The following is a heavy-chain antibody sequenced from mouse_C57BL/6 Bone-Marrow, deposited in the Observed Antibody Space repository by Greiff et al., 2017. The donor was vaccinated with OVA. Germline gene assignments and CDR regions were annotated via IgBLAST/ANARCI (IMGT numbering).Heavy chain of an antibody. V-gene: IGHV10-1*01. CDR1: GFSFNTYA. Sequence: EVQLVESGGGLVQPKGSLKLSCAASGFSFNTYAMNWVRQAPGKGLEWVARIRSKSTNYATYYADSGKDRFTISRDDSESMLYLQMNNLKTEDTAIYYCVRQGRYISGAMDYWGQGTSVTVSS. D-gene: IGHD3-1*01. J-gene: IGHJ4*01. CDR2: IRSKSTNYAT. CDR3: VRQGRYISGAMDY.